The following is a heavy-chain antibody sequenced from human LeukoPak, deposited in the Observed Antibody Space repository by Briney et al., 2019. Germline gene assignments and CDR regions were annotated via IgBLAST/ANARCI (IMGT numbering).Heavy chain of an antibody. CDR3: ARDPTRYYYDSSGYYFWGGFDP. CDR2: IYTSEST. CDR1: GGSISSYY. Sequence: SETLSLTCTVSGGSISSYYWSWIRQPAGKGLEWIGRIYTSESTNYNPSLKSRVTMSVDTSKNQFSLKLSSVTAADTAVYYCARDPTRYYYDSSGYYFWGGFDPWGQGTLVTVSS. D-gene: IGHD3-22*01. J-gene: IGHJ5*02. V-gene: IGHV4-4*07.